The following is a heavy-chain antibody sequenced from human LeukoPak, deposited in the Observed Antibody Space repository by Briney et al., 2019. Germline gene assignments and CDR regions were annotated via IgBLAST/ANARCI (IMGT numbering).Heavy chain of an antibody. D-gene: IGHD2-21*02. CDR3: ARGRCGGDCYPDNWFDP. Sequence: PSETLSLTCTVSGGSISSYYWSWIRQPPGKGLEWIGEINHSGSTNYNPSLKSRVTISVDTSKNQFSLKLSSVTAADTAVYYCARGRCGGDCYPDNWFDPWGQGTLVTVSS. CDR1: GGSISSYY. CDR2: INHSGST. V-gene: IGHV4-34*01. J-gene: IGHJ5*02.